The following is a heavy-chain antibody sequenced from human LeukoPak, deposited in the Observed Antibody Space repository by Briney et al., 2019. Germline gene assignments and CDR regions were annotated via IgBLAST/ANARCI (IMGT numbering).Heavy chain of an antibody. D-gene: IGHD2-21*02. J-gene: IGHJ6*02. Sequence: GGSLRLSCATSGFTFSRYWMHWVRQVPGKGLVWVSRIDSDGSTTTYADSVNGRFTVSRDNAKTTPYLQMNSLRAEDTAVYYCAKGRSVDSRYTMDVWGQGTTVTVSS. CDR1: GFTFSRYW. V-gene: IGHV3-74*01. CDR3: AKGRSVDSRYTMDV. CDR2: IDSDGSTT.